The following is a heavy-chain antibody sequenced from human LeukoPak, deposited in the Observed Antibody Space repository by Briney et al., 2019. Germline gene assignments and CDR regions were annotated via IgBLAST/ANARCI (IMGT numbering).Heavy chain of an antibody. CDR3: ARWSGGATRRGNWFDP. Sequence: ASVKVSCKASGYTFTGYYMHWVRQAPGQGLEWMGWINPNSGGTNYAQKFQGRVTMTRDTSISTAYMELSRLRSDDTAVYYCARWSGGATRRGNWFDPWGQGTLVTVSS. CDR1: GYTFTGYY. J-gene: IGHJ5*02. V-gene: IGHV1-2*02. CDR2: INPNSGGT. D-gene: IGHD1-26*01.